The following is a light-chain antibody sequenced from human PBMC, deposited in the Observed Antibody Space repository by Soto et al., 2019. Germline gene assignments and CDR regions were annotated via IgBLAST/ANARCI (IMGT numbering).Light chain of an antibody. CDR3: QQYNDWPLT. CDR1: QSVNNN. V-gene: IGKV3-15*01. J-gene: IGKJ4*01. Sequence: EIVMTQSPATLSVSPGERATLSCRASQSVNNNLAWYQQKPCQVPRLLLHHSSTVATVIPARFSGSGSGTELTLTISSVQSEDLAVYYCQQYNDWPLTLGGGTKVEIK. CDR2: HSS.